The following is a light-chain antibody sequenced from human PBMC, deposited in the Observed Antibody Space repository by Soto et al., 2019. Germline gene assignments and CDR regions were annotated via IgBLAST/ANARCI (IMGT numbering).Light chain of an antibody. Sequence: EIVLTQSPGTLSLSPGERATLSCRASQNINTRYSAWYQQKPGQPPSLLIFATSTRASGIPDRFSGSGSGRDFTLTISRLEPEDSAVYFCQQYDDSARYFFGQGTSLDIK. J-gene: IGKJ2*01. V-gene: IGKV3-20*01. CDR2: ATS. CDR3: QQYDDSARYF. CDR1: QNINTRY.